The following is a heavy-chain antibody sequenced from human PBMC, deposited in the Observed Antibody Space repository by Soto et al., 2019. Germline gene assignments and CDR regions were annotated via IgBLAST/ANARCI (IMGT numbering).Heavy chain of an antibody. CDR1: GFRFSSYA. V-gene: IGHV3-23*01. D-gene: IGHD3-10*01. CDR2: ISDSGEST. Sequence: VPLLESGGGSEQRGGSLRLSCAASGFRFSSYAMSWVRQAPWKGLQWVSGISDSGESTYYADSVKGRFTISRDNSKNTLYLQMNSRRAEDTAIYFVAKDEGSVSYYDPWGQGTPVTVSS. CDR3: AKDEGSVSYYDP. J-gene: IGHJ5*02.